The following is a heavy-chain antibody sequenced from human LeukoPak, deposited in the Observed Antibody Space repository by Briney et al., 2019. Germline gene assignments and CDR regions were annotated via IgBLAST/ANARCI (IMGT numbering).Heavy chain of an antibody. V-gene: IGHV4-34*01. CDR2: INHSGST. Sequence: SETLSLTCAVYGGYFSGYYWSWIRQPPGKGLEWIGEINHSGSTNYNPSLKSRVTISVDTSKNQFSLKLSSVTAADTAVYYCARGAVTGITVIVGDYYMDVWGKGTSVTVSS. J-gene: IGHJ6*03. CDR3: ARGAVTGITVIVGDYYMDV. CDR1: GGYFSGYY. D-gene: IGHD3-22*01.